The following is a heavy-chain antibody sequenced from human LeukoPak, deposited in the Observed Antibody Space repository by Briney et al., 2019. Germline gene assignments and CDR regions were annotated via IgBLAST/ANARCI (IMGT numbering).Heavy chain of an antibody. V-gene: IGHV2-5*02. CDR1: VFSLSTSGVG. CDR3: AQVKRPNWFDP. CDR2: IYWDDDK. Sequence: SGPTLVKPTQTLTLTCTFSVFSLSTSGVGVGWIRQPPGKALEWLALIYWDDDKRYSPSLKSRLTITKDTSKNQVVLTLTDMAPVDTATYYCAQVKRPNWFDPWGQGTLVTVSS. J-gene: IGHJ5*02.